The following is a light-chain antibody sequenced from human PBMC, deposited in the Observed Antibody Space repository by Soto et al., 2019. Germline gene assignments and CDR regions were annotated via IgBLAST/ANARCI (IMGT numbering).Light chain of an antibody. CDR2: GAT. CDR1: QNVLSD. Sequence: EILLTQSPATLSVSPGETATLSCRASQNVLSDLAWYQQKPGQAPRLLVYGATTRATDAPAKFRGSGSGTEFSLTISSLQSEDFATYDCQQYRSWPRTFGHGSKVEI. V-gene: IGKV3-15*01. CDR3: QQYRSWPRT. J-gene: IGKJ1*01.